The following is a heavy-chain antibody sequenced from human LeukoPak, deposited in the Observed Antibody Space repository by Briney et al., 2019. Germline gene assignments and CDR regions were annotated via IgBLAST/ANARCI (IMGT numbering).Heavy chain of an antibody. CDR3: GRSYDSSGYYGFDY. D-gene: IGHD3-22*01. CDR1: GFTFSSYA. Sequence: GGSLRLSCAASGFTFSSYAMHWVRQAPGKGLEWVAVISYDGSNKYYADSVKGRFTISRDNSKNTLSLQMNSLRAEDTAVYYCGRSYDSSGYYGFDYWGQGTLVTVSS. CDR2: ISYDGSNK. J-gene: IGHJ4*02. V-gene: IGHV3-30-3*01.